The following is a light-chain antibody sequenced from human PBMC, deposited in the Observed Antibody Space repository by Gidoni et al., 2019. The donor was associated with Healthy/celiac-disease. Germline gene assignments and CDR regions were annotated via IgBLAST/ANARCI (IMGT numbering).Light chain of an antibody. CDR2: GAS. CDR3: QQYGSSPQT. CDR1: QSVSSSY. V-gene: IGKV3-20*01. Sequence: EIVLTPSPGTLSLSPGERATLSCRASQSVSSSYLAWYQQKPGQAPRLLIYGASSRATGIPDRFSGSGSGTDFTLTISRLEPEDCAVYYCQQYGSSPQTFGPGTKVDIK. J-gene: IGKJ3*01.